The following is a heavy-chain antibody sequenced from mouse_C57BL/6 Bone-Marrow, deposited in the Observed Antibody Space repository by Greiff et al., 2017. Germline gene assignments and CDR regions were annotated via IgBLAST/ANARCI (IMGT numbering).Heavy chain of an antibody. Sequence: EVQLQESGGDLVKPGGSLKLSCAASGFTFSSYGMSWVRQTPDKRLEWVATISSGGGYTYYPASVKGRFTISRDNAKNTLYLQMSSLKSEDTAVYYCASYEYDEGAMDYWGQGTSVTVSS. J-gene: IGHJ4*01. CDR2: ISSGGGYT. V-gene: IGHV5-6*01. D-gene: IGHD2-4*01. CDR3: ASYEYDEGAMDY. CDR1: GFTFSSYG.